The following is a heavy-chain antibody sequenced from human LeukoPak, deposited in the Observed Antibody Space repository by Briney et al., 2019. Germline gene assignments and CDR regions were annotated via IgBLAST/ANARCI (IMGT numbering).Heavy chain of an antibody. D-gene: IGHD5-18*01. CDR1: GFSLTMSA. J-gene: IGHJ4*02. V-gene: IGHV3-30-3*01. CDR2: ISYDGSNK. Sequence: GGSLRLSCAAPGFSLTMSAMYRGCQAPGKGLEWVAVISYDGSNKYYADSVKGRFTISRDNSKNTLYLQMNSLRAEDTAVYYCARGNTAMDYWGQGTLVTVSS. CDR3: ARGNTAMDY.